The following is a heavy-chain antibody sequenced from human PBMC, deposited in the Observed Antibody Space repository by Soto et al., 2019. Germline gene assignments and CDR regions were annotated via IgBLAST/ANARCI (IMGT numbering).Heavy chain of an antibody. V-gene: IGHV3-74*01. J-gene: IGHJ6*02. D-gene: IGHD6-13*01. CDR3: ARHQEYSSSWSKRWYYYYGMDV. CDR1: GVTCSSYW. CDR2: INSDGSST. Sequence: GPLRLSWAASGVTCSSYWMHWVRQAPGKGLVWVSRINSDGSSTSYADSVKGRFTISRDNAKNTLYLQMNSLRAEDTAVYYCARHQEYSSSWSKRWYYYYGMDVWGQGTTVTVSS.